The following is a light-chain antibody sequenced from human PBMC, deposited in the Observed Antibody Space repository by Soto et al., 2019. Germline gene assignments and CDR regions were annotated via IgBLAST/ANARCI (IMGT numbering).Light chain of an antibody. CDR1: SSNIGNNY. V-gene: IGLV1-47*02. J-gene: IGLJ3*02. Sequence: QSVLTQPPSLSATPGQRVTISCSGSSSNIGNNYVCWYKQVPGTAPKVIMFSNNQRPSGVPDRFSGAKTATSASPAINGLQSEDEADYYCATWDDSLAGGVFGGGTKLTVL. CDR3: ATWDDSLAGGV. CDR2: SNN.